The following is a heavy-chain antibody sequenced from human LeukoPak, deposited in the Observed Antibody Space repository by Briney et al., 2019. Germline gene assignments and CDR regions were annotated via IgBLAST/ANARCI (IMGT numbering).Heavy chain of an antibody. CDR3: ARARVYYFDY. Sequence: GGSLRLSCVASGFTFSSYWMSWVRQAPGKGLEWVSYISSSGSTIYYADSVKGRFTISRDNAKNSLYLQMNSLRAEDTAVYYCARARVYYFDYWGQGTLVTVSS. D-gene: IGHD6-13*01. V-gene: IGHV3-48*04. CDR1: GFTFSSYW. J-gene: IGHJ4*02. CDR2: ISSSGSTI.